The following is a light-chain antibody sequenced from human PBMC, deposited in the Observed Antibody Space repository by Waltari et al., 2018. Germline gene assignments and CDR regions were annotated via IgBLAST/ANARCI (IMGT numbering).Light chain of an antibody. Sequence: QAVLTQPSSLSASPGASASLTCTLRSGINVGAYRIYWYQKRPGSPPHYRLRYRSDSDKQQGSGVPGRFAGSKDMSANAAILLISGLQSDDEADYYGMTWHSNSVVFGGGTKLTVL. J-gene: IGLJ3*02. CDR2: YRSDSDK. V-gene: IGLV5-45*02. CDR1: SGINVGAYR. CDR3: MTWHSNSVV.